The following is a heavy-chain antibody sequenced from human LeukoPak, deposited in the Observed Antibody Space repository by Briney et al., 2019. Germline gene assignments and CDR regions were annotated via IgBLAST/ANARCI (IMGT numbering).Heavy chain of an antibody. CDR2: IFHRGTT. CDR1: GGSISGSTSY. CDR3: ARHGDRLRFAMDV. J-gene: IGHJ6*02. V-gene: IGHV4-39*01. Sequence: SETLSLTCSVSGGSISGSTSYWGWIRQPPGEGLEWIGNIFHRGTTYHNPSLQRRVTFSVDTSKNLFSMNLTSVTVADTAVYYCARHGDRLRFAMDVWGQGSTVTVSS. D-gene: IGHD2-21*02.